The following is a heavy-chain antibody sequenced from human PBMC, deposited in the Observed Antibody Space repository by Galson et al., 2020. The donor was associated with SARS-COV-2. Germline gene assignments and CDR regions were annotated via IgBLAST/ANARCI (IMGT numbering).Heavy chain of an antibody. CDR1: GYTFTGYY. CDR3: AIQPRIVAAGYHYYYGVKF. D-gene: IGHD6-13*01. V-gene: IGHV1-2*02. J-gene: IGHJ6*02. CDR2: INPQTGVT. Sequence: ASVKVSCKTSGYTFTGYYVHCVRQAPGQGLEWVGWINPQTGVTDYAEKYQGRVTVTSDRSISTGYMELNSLKSDDAAVYYCAIQPRIVAAGYHYYYGVKFWGQGTTVTVSS.